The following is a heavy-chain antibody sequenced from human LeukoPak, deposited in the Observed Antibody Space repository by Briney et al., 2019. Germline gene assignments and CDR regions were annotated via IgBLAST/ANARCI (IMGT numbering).Heavy chain of an antibody. CDR2: IYYSGST. J-gene: IGHJ4*02. Sequence: PSETLSLTCTVSGGSISSYYWSWIRQPPGKGLEWIGYIYYSGSTNYNPSLKSRVTISVDTSKNQFSLKLSSVTVADTAVYYCARADDHPVYSSSPLDYWGQGTLVTVSS. CDR3: ARADDHPVYSSSPLDY. V-gene: IGHV4-59*01. D-gene: IGHD6-6*01. CDR1: GGSISSYY.